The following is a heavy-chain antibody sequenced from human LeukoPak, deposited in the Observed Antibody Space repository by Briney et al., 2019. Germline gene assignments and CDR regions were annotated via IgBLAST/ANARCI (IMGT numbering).Heavy chain of an antibody. CDR3: ARAGPYDAFDI. Sequence: GGSLRLSCAASGFSVNSNYMSWVRQAPGKGLEWVLVIYSGGSTYCADSVKGRFTISRHISKNTLYLQMNSLRAEDTAVYYCARAGPYDAFDIWGQGTMVTVSS. D-gene: IGHD1-14*01. CDR2: IYSGGST. V-gene: IGHV3-53*04. J-gene: IGHJ3*02. CDR1: GFSVNSNY.